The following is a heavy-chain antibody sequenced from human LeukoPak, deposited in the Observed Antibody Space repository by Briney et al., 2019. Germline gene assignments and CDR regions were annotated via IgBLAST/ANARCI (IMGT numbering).Heavy chain of an antibody. Sequence: PSETLSLTCAVSGGSISSSNWWSWVRQPPGKGLEWIGEIYHSGSTNYNPSLKSRVTISVDTSKNQFSLKLSSVTAADTAVYYCARDYVSSGWVNWFDPWGQGTLVTVSS. J-gene: IGHJ5*02. CDR2: IYHSGST. CDR1: GGSISSSNW. V-gene: IGHV4-4*02. CDR3: ARDYVSSGWVNWFDP. D-gene: IGHD6-19*01.